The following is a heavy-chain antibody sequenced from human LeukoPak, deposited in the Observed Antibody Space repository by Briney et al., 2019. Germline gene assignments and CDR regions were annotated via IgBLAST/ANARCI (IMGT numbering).Heavy chain of an antibody. CDR1: GFTFSDYY. D-gene: IGHD3-10*01. V-gene: IGHV3-11*06. CDR2: ISSSSSYT. CDR3: ARGSRVWFGELLFDY. Sequence: GGSLRLSCAASGFTFSDYYMSWIRQAPGKGLEWVSYISSSSSYTNYADSVKGRFTISRDNAKNSLYLQMNSLRAEDTAVYYCARGSRVWFGELLFDYWGQGTLVTVSS. J-gene: IGHJ4*02.